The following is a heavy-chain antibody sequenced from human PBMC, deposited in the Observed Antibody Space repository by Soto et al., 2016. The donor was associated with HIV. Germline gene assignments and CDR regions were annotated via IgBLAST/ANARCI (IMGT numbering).Heavy chain of an antibody. CDR1: GFTFSGSA. Sequence: EVQLVESGGGLVQPGGSLKLSCAASGFTFSGSAMHWVRQASGKGLEWVGRIRSKANSYATAYAASVKGRFTISRDDSKNTAYLQMNSLKTEDTAVYYCTRHRDAFDIWGQGTMVTVSS. CDR2: IRSKANSYAT. J-gene: IGHJ3*02. V-gene: IGHV3-73*01. CDR3: TRHRDAFDI.